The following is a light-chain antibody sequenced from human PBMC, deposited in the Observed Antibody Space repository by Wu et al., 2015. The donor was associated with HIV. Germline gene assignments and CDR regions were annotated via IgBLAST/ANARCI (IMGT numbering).Light chain of an antibody. CDR3: QQRSTWPLT. J-gene: IGKJ4*01. V-gene: IGKV3-11*01. CDR1: QSISTF. Sequence: EIVLTQSPATLSLSPGETATLSCRASQSISTFLAWYQQKPGQAPRLLIYHASNRAPGVAARFSGSGSGTDFTLTITSLESEDFALYYCQQRSTWPLTFGGGTKVEI. CDR2: HAS.